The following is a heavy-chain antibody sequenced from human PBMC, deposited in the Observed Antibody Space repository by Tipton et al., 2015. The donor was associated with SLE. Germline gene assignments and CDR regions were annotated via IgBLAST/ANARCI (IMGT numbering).Heavy chain of an antibody. D-gene: IGHD3-10*01. CDR1: GDSISSGGYY. Sequence: TLSLICSVSGDSISSGGYYWSWIRQHPGKGLEWIGYIYYSGSTDYNPSLKSRVIISVDTSKNQFSLKLSSVTAADTAVYYCARGAEEIVWLRESMKVAFHIWGQGTMVTVSS. J-gene: IGHJ3*02. V-gene: IGHV4-31*03. CDR2: IYYSGST. CDR3: ARGAEEIVWLRESMKVAFHI.